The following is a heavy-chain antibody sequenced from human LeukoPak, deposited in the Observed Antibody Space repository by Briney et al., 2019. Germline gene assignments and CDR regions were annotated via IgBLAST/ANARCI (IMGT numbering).Heavy chain of an antibody. CDR1: GGSISSYY. J-gene: IGHJ3*02. D-gene: IGHD2-2*01. V-gene: IGHV4-59*01. CDR2: IYYSGST. CDR3: ARVVVVVPAAIRSSRAFDI. Sequence: SETLSLTRTVSGGSISSYYWSWIRQPPGKGLEWIGYIYYSGSTNYNPSLKSRVTISVDTSKNQFSLKLSSVTAADTAVYYCARVVVVVPAAIRSSRAFDIWGQGTMVTVSS.